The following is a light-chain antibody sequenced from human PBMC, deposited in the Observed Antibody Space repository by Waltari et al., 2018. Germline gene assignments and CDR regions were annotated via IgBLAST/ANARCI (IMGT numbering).Light chain of an antibody. J-gene: IGLJ2*01. V-gene: IGLV6-57*04. CDR2: KDN. Sequence: NFVLTQPHSVSGSPGRTVTISCTRSRGSITSDFVQWYRLRPGSAPTTIIYKDNQRPSGAPGRFSGSIDTSANSAPLAISGLTTEDEADYYCQTCDTTVLIFGGGTQLTVL. CDR1: RGSITSDF. CDR3: QTCDTTVLI.